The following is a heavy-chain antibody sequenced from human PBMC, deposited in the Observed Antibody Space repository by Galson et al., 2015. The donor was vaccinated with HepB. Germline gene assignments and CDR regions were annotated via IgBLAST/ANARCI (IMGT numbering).Heavy chain of an antibody. J-gene: IGHJ4*02. CDR2: ISRGSHFL. CDR1: EISFSDCN. Sequence: SLRLSCAVSEISFSDCNLNWVRQAPGKGLEWVSSISRGSHFLYYADSMKGRFTISRDNAKNSFFLQINSLRAEDTAVYYCALGGGEPTNYFDSWGQGTLVTVSS. D-gene: IGHD3-16*01. CDR3: ALGGGEPTNYFDS. V-gene: IGHV3-21*01.